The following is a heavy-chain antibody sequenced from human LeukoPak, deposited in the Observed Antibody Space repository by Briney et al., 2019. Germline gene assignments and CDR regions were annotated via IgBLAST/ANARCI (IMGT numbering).Heavy chain of an antibody. CDR3: ARDRSRDGYNFPFDI. Sequence: SETLSLTCTVSGGSISSDYWSWIRHPPGKGLEWIGYIYYSGRTNYNPSLKSRVTISVDTSKSQFSLNLNSVTAADAAVYYCARDRSRDGYNFPFDIWGQGTMVTVSS. CDR1: GGSISSDY. D-gene: IGHD5-24*01. J-gene: IGHJ3*02. V-gene: IGHV4-59*01. CDR2: IYYSGRT.